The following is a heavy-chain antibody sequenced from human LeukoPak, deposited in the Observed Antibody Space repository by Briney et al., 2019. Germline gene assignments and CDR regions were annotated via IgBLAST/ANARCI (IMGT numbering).Heavy chain of an antibody. Sequence: GGSLRPSCAASGFTFSSYAMHWVRQAPGKGLEWVAVISYDGSNKYYADSVKGRFTISRDNSKNTLYLQMNSLRAEDTAVYYCARDWGEYQLLWDYWGQGALVTVSS. CDR2: ISYDGSNK. V-gene: IGHV3-30-3*01. D-gene: IGHD2-2*01. CDR3: ARDWGEYQLLWDY. CDR1: GFTFSSYA. J-gene: IGHJ4*02.